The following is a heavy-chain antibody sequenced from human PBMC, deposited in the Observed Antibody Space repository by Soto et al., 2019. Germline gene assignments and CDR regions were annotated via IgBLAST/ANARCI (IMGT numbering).Heavy chain of an antibody. V-gene: IGHV4-39*01. Sequence: SETLSLTCTVSGGSISSYYWGWIRQPPGKGLEWIGSIYYSGSTFYNPSLKSRVTISVDTSKSQFSLNLTSVTAADTAVYFCARQVQDFSGPGSYYFDSWGQGTLVTVTSDVWGQGTTVTVSS. J-gene: IGHJ6*02. D-gene: IGHD3-10*01. CDR3: ARQVQDFSGPGSYYFDSWGQGTLVTVTSDV. CDR2: IYYSGST. CDR1: GGSISSYY.